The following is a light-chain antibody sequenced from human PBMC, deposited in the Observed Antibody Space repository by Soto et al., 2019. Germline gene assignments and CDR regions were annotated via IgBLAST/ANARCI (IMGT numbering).Light chain of an antibody. CDR2: AAS. V-gene: IGKV3-20*01. J-gene: IGKJ4*01. CDR1: QSVRNNY. CDR3: QQYGSSPPLT. Sequence: EIVLTQSPGTLSLSPGERATLSCRASQSVRNNYLAWYQEKPGQAPRLLIYAASSRATGIPDRFSGSGSGTDFTLIISRLEPEDFAVYYCQQYGSSPPLTFGGGTKVEIK.